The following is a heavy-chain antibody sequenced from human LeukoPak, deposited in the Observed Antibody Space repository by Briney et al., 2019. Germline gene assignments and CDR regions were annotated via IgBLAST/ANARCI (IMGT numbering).Heavy chain of an antibody. CDR2: ISDIGSI. CDR1: GGSISSYY. D-gene: IGHD6-13*01. J-gene: IGHJ4*02. V-gene: IGHV4-59*12. CDR3: ARGRSYSSSWYYFDY. Sequence: SETLSLTCTVSGGSISSYYWSWIRQPPGKGLEWIAYISDIGSINYNPSLKSRVTISVDTSKNQFSLKLSSVTAADTAVYYCARGRSYSSSWYYFDYWGQGTLVTVSS.